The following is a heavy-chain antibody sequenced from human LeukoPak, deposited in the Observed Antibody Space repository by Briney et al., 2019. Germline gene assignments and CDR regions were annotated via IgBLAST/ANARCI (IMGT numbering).Heavy chain of an antibody. D-gene: IGHD6-19*01. Sequence: ASVKVSCKASGYTFTSYDINWVRQAPGQGLEWMGWINPNSGGTSYAQKFQGRVTMTRDTSISTAYMELSRLRSDDTAVYYCARDRRPGIAVAGTNWGQGTLVTVSS. V-gene: IGHV1-2*02. CDR3: ARDRRPGIAVAGTN. CDR2: INPNSGGT. J-gene: IGHJ4*02. CDR1: GYTFTSYD.